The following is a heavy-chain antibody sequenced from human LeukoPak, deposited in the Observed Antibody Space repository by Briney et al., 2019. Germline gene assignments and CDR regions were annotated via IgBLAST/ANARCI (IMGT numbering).Heavy chain of an antibody. Sequence: SETLSLTCTVSGGSISSYYWSCIRQPPGKGLEWIGYISYSRSTNYNPSLKSRVTISVDTSKHQFSLKLSAVTAADTAVYYCARGPHKFDYWGQGSLVTVSS. V-gene: IGHV4-59*01. CDR1: GGSISSYY. CDR3: ARGPHKFDY. CDR2: ISYSRST. J-gene: IGHJ4*02.